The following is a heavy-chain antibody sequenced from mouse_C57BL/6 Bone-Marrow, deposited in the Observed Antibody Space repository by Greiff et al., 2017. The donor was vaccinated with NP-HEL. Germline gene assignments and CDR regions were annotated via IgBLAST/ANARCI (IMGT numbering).Heavy chain of an antibody. D-gene: IGHD2-5*01. CDR3: ASPSIVTTCYAMDY. Sequence: QVQLQQSGPGLVQPSQSLPITCTVSGFSLTSYGVHWVRQSPGKGLEWLGVIWSGGSTDYNAAFISRLSISKDNSKSQVFFKMNSLQADDTAIYYCASPSIVTTCYAMDYWGQGTSVTVSS. CDR2: IWSGGST. J-gene: IGHJ4*01. CDR1: GFSLTSYG. V-gene: IGHV2-2*01.